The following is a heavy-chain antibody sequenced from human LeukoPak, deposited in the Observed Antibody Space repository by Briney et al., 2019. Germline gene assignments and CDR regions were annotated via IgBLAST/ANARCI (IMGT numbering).Heavy chain of an antibody. CDR3: GRGFYVAKNAGVFDM. J-gene: IGHJ3*02. D-gene: IGHD3-16*01. CDR1: GGSFTTYY. V-gene: IGHV4-4*07. CDR2: IDSSGTT. Sequence: PSETLSLTCTVSGGSFTTYYWSWIRQPAGRGLEWIGHIDSSGTTNYNPSLKSRVTISVDTSKNQFSLKLSSVTAADTAVYYCGRGFYVAKNAGVFDMWGQGTMVAVSS.